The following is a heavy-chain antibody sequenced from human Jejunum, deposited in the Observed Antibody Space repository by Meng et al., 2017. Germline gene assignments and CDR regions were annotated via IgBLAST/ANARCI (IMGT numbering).Heavy chain of an antibody. J-gene: IGHJ4*02. V-gene: IGHV4-61*08. CDR3: ARDHMGSLDY. CDR1: GGSDSSAGYQ. D-gene: IGHD1-26*01. Sequence: HVQLQESGPGLVRPSDTPSLSCSVSGGSDSSAGYQWSWIRQPPGKGLEWIGYASTNYNPSLKSRVTISVDTSKNQFSLRLTSVTAADTAVYYCARDHMGSLDYWGQGILVTVSS. CDR2: AST.